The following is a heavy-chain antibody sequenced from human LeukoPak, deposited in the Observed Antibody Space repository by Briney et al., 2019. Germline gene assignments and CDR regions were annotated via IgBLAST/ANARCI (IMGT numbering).Heavy chain of an antibody. CDR3: ARERYSSSWSNNWFDP. CDR1: GGPISSGGYY. D-gene: IGHD6-13*01. Sequence: SETLSLTCTVSGGPISSGGYYWSWIRQHPGKGLEWIGYIYYSGSTYYNPSLKSRVTISVDTSKNQFSLKLSSVTAADTAVYYCARERYSSSWSNNWFDPWGQGTLVTVSS. J-gene: IGHJ5*02. V-gene: IGHV4-31*03. CDR2: IYYSGST.